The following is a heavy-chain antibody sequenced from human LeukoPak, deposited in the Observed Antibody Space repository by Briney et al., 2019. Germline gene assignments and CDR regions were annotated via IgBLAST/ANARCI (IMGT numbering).Heavy chain of an antibody. CDR1: RLTFSSYW. CDR2: IKQDGSEK. Sequence: PGGSLRLSCAASRLTFSSYWMSWVRQAPGKGLEWVANIKQDGSEKYYVDSAKGRFTISRDNAKNSLYLQMNSLRAEDTAVYYCARDKGYSGYEVDYWGQGTLVTVSS. J-gene: IGHJ4*02. D-gene: IGHD5-12*01. CDR3: ARDKGYSGYEVDY. V-gene: IGHV3-7*01.